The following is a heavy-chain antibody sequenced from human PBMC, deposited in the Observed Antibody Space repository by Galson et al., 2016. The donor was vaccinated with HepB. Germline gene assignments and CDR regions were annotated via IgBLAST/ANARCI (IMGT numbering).Heavy chain of an antibody. D-gene: IGHD3-10*01. V-gene: IGHV4-59*01. J-gene: IGHJ6*03. CDR1: GASIGTSY. CDR3: AGGVRGDGVIGYYYHMDF. Sequence: SETLSLTCTVSGASIGTSYWSWIRQAPGKGLEWIGWIYYSGATGYRPSLKSRLTISLDTSKSQISLHLSSVTAADTAVYCCAGGVRGDGVIGYYYHMDFWGKGTTVTVAS. CDR2: IYYSGAT.